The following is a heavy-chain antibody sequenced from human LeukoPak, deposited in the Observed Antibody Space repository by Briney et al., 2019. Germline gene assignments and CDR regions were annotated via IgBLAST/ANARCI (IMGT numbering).Heavy chain of an antibody. Sequence: SETLSLTCTVSGGSISSYYWSWIRQPAGKGLEWIGRIYTSGSTNYNPSLKSRVTMSVDTSKNQFSLKLSSVTAADTAVYYCASSEEGSIAAAGPFDYWGQGTLVTVSS. J-gene: IGHJ4*02. D-gene: IGHD6-13*01. CDR2: IYTSGST. CDR1: GGSISSYY. V-gene: IGHV4-4*07. CDR3: ASSEEGSIAAAGPFDY.